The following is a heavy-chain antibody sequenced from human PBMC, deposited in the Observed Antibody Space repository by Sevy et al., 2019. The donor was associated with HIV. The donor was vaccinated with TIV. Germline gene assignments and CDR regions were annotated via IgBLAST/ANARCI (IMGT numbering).Heavy chain of an antibody. J-gene: IGHJ6*02. CDR2: IIVSDNTI. CDR1: GFTSGTYN. V-gene: IGHV3-11*01. CDR3: ARDHVKDGDLGDYYYYAMDV. Sequence: GGPLDLSCEASGFTSGTYNWSWIRQPPGKGLGWLSYIIVSDNTIYYADSVKGRFTISRDNAKNSLYLQMNSLRAEDTAVYYCARDHVKDGDLGDYYYYAMDVWGQGTTVTVSS. D-gene: IGHD4-17*01.